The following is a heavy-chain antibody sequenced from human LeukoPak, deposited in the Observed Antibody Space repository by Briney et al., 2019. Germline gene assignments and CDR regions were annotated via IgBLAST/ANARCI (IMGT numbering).Heavy chain of an antibody. D-gene: IGHD2-2*01. CDR3: ARYCTSTTCILRGFDY. V-gene: IGHV4-38-2*01. CDR1: GYSFTSGHY. CDR2: IYHTGSA. J-gene: IGHJ4*02. Sequence: SETLSLTCSVSGYSFTSGHYWGWIRPPPGKGLEWIANIYHTGSAHYNPSLKSRVTISVDTSKNQFSLKLSSVTAADTAVYYCARYCTSTTCILRGFDYWGQGTLVTVSS.